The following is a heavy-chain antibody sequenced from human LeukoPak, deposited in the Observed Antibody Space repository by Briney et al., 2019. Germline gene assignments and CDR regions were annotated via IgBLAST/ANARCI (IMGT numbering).Heavy chain of an antibody. D-gene: IGHD3-22*01. CDR2: ISYDGSNK. V-gene: IGHV3-30-3*01. J-gene: IGHJ4*02. CDR3: ARESTHYYDSSGYFDY. Sequence: PGGSLRLSCAASGFTFSSYAMHWVRQAPGKGLEWVAVISYDGSNKYYADSVKGRFTISRDNSKNTLYLQVNSLRAEDTAVYYCARESTHYYDSSGYFDYWGQGTLVTVSS. CDR1: GFTFSSYA.